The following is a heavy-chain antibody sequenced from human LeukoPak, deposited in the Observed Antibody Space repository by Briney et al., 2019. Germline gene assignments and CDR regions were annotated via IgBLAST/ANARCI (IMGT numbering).Heavy chain of an antibody. D-gene: IGHD5/OR15-5a*01. CDR1: GYIFTDYA. V-gene: IGHV1-3*01. CDR3: ARGRWSTTTASYYFDS. Sequence: GASVKVSCKASGYIFTDYAINWVRQAPGEGLEWMGWINAGNGNTKYSQKFQGRVTITRDRSASTAYMELNSLRSEDTAVYYCARGRWSTTTASYYFDSWGQGSLVTVS. CDR2: INAGNGNT. J-gene: IGHJ4*02.